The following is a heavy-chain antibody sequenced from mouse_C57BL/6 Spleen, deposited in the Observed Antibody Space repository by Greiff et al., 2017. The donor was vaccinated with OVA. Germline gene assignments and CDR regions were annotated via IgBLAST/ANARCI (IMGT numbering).Heavy chain of an antibody. CDR3: ARDLGPFDY. J-gene: IGHJ2*01. D-gene: IGHD4-1*01. Sequence: QVQLKQSGAELVKPGASVKMSCKASGYTFTSYWITWVKQRPGQGLEWIGDIYPGSGSTNYNEKFKSKATLTVDTSSSTAYMQLSSLTSEDSAVYYCARDLGPFDYWGQGTTLTVSS. V-gene: IGHV1-55*01. CDR2: IYPGSGST. CDR1: GYTFTSYW.